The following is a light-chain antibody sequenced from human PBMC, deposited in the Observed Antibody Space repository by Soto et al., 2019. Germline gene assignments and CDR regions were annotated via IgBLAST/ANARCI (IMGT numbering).Light chain of an antibody. J-gene: IGKJ3*01. Sequence: DIQMTQSPSSLSASVEDRVTITCRANQGIRHSSAWYQQKPGKVPKLLIYGASTLQSGVPSRFSGSGSGADFTLTISSLQPEDVATYYGQNSHSAPYTFGPAAKGDIK. CDR3: QNSHSAPYT. V-gene: IGKV1-27*01. CDR1: QGIRHS. CDR2: GAS.